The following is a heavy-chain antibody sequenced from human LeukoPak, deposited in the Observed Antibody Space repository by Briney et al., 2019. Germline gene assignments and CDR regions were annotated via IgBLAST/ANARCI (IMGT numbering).Heavy chain of an antibody. CDR3: VKGGWADY. J-gene: IGHJ4*02. Sequence: QTGGSLRLSCAASGFTFNTYDMHWVRQAPGKVLEWVAFIQSDGSNKHYADSLKGRFTISRDNSKNTLYLQMNSLRTEDTAVYYCVKGGWADYWGQGTLVTVSS. CDR1: GFTFNTYD. CDR2: IQSDGSNK. D-gene: IGHD6-19*01. V-gene: IGHV3-30*02.